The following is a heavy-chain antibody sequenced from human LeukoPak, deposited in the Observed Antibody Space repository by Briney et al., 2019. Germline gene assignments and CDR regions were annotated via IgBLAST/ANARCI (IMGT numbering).Heavy chain of an antibody. J-gene: IGHJ4*02. CDR3: ARRYGSGSSGTFDY. V-gene: IGHV4-39*07. D-gene: IGHD3-10*01. CDR1: GGSISSSSYY. CDR2: IYHSGST. Sequence: SETLSLTCTVSGGSISSSSYYWGWIRQPPGKGLEWIGSIYHSGSTYYNPSLESRVTISVDTSKNQFSLKLSSVTAADTAVYYCARRYGSGSSGTFDYWGQGTLVTVSS.